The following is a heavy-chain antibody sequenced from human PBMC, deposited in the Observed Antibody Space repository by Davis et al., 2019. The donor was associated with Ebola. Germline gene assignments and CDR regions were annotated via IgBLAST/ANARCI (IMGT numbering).Heavy chain of an antibody. J-gene: IGHJ3*02. Sequence: PGGSLRLSCPASGFTFSSYTMNWVRQAPGKGLEWVSYIGTRGDPTVYADSVKGRFTVSRDDANNSLSLLMNSLRDEDTAIYYCVRDYLFALDIWGQGTMVTVSS. CDR2: IGTRGDPT. V-gene: IGHV3-48*02. CDR1: GFTFSSYT. CDR3: VRDYLFALDI.